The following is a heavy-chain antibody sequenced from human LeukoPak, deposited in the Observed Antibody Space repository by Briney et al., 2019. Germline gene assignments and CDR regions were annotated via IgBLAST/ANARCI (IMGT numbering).Heavy chain of an antibody. V-gene: IGHV3-11*04. CDR1: GFTFSDYY. J-gene: IGHJ4*02. CDR3: ASSSITYCGGDCYSGADY. D-gene: IGHD2-21*02. Sequence: GGSLRLSCAASGFTFSDYYMSWIRQAPGKGLEWVSYISSSGSTIYYADSVKGRFTISRDNAKNSLYLQMNSLRAEDTAVYYCASSSITYCGGDCYSGADYWGQGTLVTVSS. CDR2: ISSSGSTI.